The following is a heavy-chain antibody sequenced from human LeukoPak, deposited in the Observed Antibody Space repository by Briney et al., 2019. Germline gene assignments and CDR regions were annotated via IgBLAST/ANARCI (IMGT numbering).Heavy chain of an antibody. CDR2: INPNSGGI. D-gene: IGHD4-17*01. CDR1: GYTFTGYY. V-gene: IGHV1-2*02. J-gene: IGHJ1*01. Sequence: GASVKVSCKASGYTFTGYYMHWVRQAPGQGLEWMGWINPNSGGINYAQKFQGRVTMTRDTSISTAYMELSRLRSDDTAVYYCARVATTVTTLYFQHWGQGTLVTVSS. CDR3: ARVATTVTTLYFQH.